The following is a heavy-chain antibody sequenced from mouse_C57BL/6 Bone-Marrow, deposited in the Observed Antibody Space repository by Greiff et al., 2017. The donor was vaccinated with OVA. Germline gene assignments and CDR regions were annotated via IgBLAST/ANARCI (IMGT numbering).Heavy chain of an antibody. V-gene: IGHV14-4*01. Sequence: VQLKESGAELVRPGASVKLSCTASGFNIKDDYMHWVKQRPEQGLEWIGWIDPENGDTEYASKFQGKATITADTSSNTAYLQLSSLTSEDTAVYYCTTHITTVVPFAYWGQGTLVTVSA. D-gene: IGHD1-1*01. J-gene: IGHJ3*01. CDR2: IDPENGDT. CDR3: TTHITTVVPFAY. CDR1: GFNIKDDY.